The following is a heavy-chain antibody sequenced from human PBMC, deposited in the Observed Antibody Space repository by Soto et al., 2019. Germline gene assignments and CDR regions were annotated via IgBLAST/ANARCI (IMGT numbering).Heavy chain of an antibody. CDR1: GGTFSSYA. CDR2: IIPIFGTA. J-gene: IGHJ6*02. V-gene: IGHV1-69*12. Sequence: QVQLVQSGAEVKKPGSSVKVSCKASGGTFSSYAISWVRQAPGQGLEWMGGIIPIFGTANYAQKFQGRVTITADESTSTAYMELSSLRSEDTAVYYCAESLLDITMVRYYYYGMDVWGQGTTVTVSS. D-gene: IGHD3-10*01. CDR3: AESLLDITMVRYYYYGMDV.